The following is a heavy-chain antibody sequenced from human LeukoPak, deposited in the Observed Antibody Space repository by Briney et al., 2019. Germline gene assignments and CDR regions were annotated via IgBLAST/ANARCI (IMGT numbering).Heavy chain of an antibody. Sequence: ASVKVSCMAFGYPFTDYYIHWVRQAPGQGLEWMGWINPNSGGTNYAQRFQGRVTMTRDTSISTAYMELSRLRSDDTAVYYRARERREYFDYWGQGTLVTVSS. CDR2: INPNSGGT. CDR1: GYPFTDYY. J-gene: IGHJ4*02. CDR3: ARERREYFDY. V-gene: IGHV1-2*02.